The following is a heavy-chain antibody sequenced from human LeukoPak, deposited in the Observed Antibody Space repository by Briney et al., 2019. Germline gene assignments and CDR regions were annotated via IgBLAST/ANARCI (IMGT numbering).Heavy chain of an antibody. CDR1: GGTFSSYA. Sequence: SVKVSCKASGGTFSSYAISWVRQAPGQGLEWMGRIIPILGIANYAQKFQGRVTITADKSTSTAYMELSSLRSEDTAVYYCARSYYYGSGSYYPHLYYYYGMGVWGQGTTVTVSS. CDR2: IIPILGIA. D-gene: IGHD3-10*01. CDR3: ARSYYYGSGSYYPHLYYYYGMGV. J-gene: IGHJ6*02. V-gene: IGHV1-69*04.